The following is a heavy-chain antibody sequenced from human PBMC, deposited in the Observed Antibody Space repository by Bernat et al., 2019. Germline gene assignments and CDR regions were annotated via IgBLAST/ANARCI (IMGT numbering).Heavy chain of an antibody. J-gene: IGHJ4*02. CDR3: ARDSWGHHDY. CDR1: GFTFSSYW. Sequence: EVQLVESGGGLVQPGGSLRLPCAASGFTFSSYWMHWVRQAPGTGLVWVSRINSEGSSTSYADSVKGRFTITRYNAKNTLYLQMNSLGAENTAVYYCARDSWGHHDYWGQGTLVTVSS. D-gene: IGHD3-16*01. CDR2: INSEGSST. V-gene: IGHV3-74*01.